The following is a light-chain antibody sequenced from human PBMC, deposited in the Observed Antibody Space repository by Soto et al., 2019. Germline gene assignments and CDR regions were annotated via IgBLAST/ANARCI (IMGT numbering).Light chain of an antibody. CDR3: SSYTRSSTRV. Sequence: QSALTQPASVSGSPGQSITISCTGTSSDVGAYDYVSWYQQHPDKAPKLMIYEVSNRPSGVSNRFSGSKSVNTATLTISGVQAEDEADYYCSSYTRSSTRVFGTGTKLTVL. CDR1: SSDVGAYDY. CDR2: EVS. J-gene: IGLJ1*01. V-gene: IGLV2-14*03.